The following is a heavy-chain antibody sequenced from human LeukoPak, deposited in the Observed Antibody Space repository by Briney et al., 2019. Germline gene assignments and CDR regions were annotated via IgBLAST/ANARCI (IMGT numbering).Heavy chain of an antibody. CDR2: IYYGGST. J-gene: IGHJ3*02. CDR3: ARRGDGYRADASDI. Sequence: SETLSLTCTVSGGSISSYYWSWIRQPLGKGLEWIGYIYYGGSTNYNPSLKSRVTISVDTSKNQFSLKLSSVTAADTAVYYCARRGDGYRADASDIWGQGTMVTVSS. CDR1: GGSISSYY. D-gene: IGHD5-24*01. V-gene: IGHV4-59*08.